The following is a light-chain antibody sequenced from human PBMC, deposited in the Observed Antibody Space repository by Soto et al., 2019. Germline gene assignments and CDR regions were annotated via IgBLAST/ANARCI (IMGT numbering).Light chain of an antibody. V-gene: IGLV2-14*01. J-gene: IGLJ1*01. Sequence: QSALTQPASVSGYPGQSITISCTGTSSDVGGYNFVAWYQQHPGKAPKIMIYDVTNRPSGVSNRFSGSKSGNTASLTISGLQAEDEADYYCSSYTSSSTLVFGTGTKVTVL. CDR2: DVT. CDR3: SSYTSSSTLV. CDR1: SSDVGGYNF.